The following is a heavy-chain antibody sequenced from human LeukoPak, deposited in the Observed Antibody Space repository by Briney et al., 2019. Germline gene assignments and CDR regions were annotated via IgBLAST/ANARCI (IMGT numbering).Heavy chain of an antibody. CDR3: ARGRPNTSVLDY. D-gene: IGHD2-2*02. CDR1: GGSIGSFY. CDR2: IYTTGST. V-gene: IGHV4-4*07. J-gene: IGHJ4*03. Sequence: PSETLSLTCTVSGGSIGSFYWSWIRQPAGKGLEWIGHIYTTGSTNYNPSLKSRVTMSVGTSKNQFSLKLGSVTAADTAVYYCARGRPNTSVLDYWVQGAMVTVSS.